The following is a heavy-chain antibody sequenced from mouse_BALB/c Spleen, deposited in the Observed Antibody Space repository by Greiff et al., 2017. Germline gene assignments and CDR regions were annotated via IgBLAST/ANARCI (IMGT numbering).Heavy chain of an antibody. D-gene: IGHD2-2*01. CDR3: AIDYGYYFDY. V-gene: IGHV3-6*02. J-gene: IGHJ2*01. CDR1: GYSITSGYY. Sequence: EVQLVESGPGLVKPSQSLSLTCSVTGYSITSGYYWNWIRQFPGNKLEWMGYISYDGSNNYNPSLKNRISITRDTSKNQFFLKLNSVTTEDTATYYCAIDYGYYFDYWGQGTTLTVSS. CDR2: ISYDGSN.